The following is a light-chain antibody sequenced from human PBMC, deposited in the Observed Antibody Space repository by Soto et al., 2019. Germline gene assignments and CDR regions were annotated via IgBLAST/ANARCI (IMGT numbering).Light chain of an antibody. CDR1: SSNIGNNY. CDR2: DTN. J-gene: IGLJ2*01. CDR3: ATWDGSLPGEV. V-gene: IGLV1-51*01. Sequence: QSVLTQSPSVSAAPGQKVTISCSGSSSNIGNNYVSWYQQLPGTAPKLLIYDTNTRPSGIPDRFSGSKSGTSGTLDITGLQTGDEADYYCATWDGSLPGEVFGGGTKLTVL.